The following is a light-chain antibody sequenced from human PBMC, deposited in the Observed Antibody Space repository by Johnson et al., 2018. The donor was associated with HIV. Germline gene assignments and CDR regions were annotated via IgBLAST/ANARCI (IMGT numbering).Light chain of an antibody. V-gene: IGLV1-51*02. CDR1: SSNIGNNY. CDR3: GTWDSSLSAL. CDR2: ENN. J-gene: IGLJ1*01. Sequence: VLTQPPSVSAAPGQKVTISCSGSSSNIGNNYVSWYQPLPGTAPKLLIYENNKRPSGIPDRFSGSKSGTSATLGITGLQTGDEADYYCGTWDSSLSALFGTGTKVTVL.